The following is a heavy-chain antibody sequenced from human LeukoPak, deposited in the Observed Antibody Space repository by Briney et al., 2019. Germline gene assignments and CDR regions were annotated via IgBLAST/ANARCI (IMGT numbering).Heavy chain of an antibody. D-gene: IGHD3-22*01. CDR1: GFTFSSYA. CDR2: ISYDGSNK. V-gene: IGHV3-30-3*01. CDR3: ARDLVGIVNNAFDI. J-gene: IGHJ3*02. Sequence: GGSLRLSCAASGFTFSSYAMYWVRQAPGKGLEWVAVISYDGSNKYYADSVKGRFTISRDNSKNTLYLQMNSLRAEDTAVYYCARDLVGIVNNAFDIWGQGTMVTVSS.